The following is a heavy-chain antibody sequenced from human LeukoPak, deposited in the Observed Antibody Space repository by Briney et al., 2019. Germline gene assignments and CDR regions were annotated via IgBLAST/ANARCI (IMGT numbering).Heavy chain of an antibody. Sequence: GGSLRLSCAASGFTFSNYAMSWVRQAPGKGLRWVAGISDSGGSTYYADSVKGRFTISRDNSQNSLYLQMNSLRAEDTAVYYCAKGGSSSWYFFDDWGQGTLVTVSS. CDR3: AKGGSSSWYFFDD. CDR1: GFTFSNYA. D-gene: IGHD6-13*01. V-gene: IGHV3-23*01. J-gene: IGHJ4*02. CDR2: ISDSGGST.